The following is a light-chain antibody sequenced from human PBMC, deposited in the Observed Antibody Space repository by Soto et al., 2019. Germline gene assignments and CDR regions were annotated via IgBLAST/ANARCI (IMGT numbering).Light chain of an antibody. CDR3: QQYSSSPSIT. Sequence: EIVLTQSPGTLSLSPGERATLSCRASQSVSSGYLAWYQQKPGQAPRLLIYGASTRATGIPDRFSGSGSGTDFTLTISRLEPEDFAVYYCQQYSSSPSITFGQVTRLENK. CDR1: QSVSSGY. CDR2: GAS. V-gene: IGKV3-20*01. J-gene: IGKJ5*01.